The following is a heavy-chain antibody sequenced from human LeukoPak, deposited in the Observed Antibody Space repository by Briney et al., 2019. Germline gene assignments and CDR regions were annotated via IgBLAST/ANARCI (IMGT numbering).Heavy chain of an antibody. CDR2: ISYDGSNK. D-gene: IGHD2-2*01. J-gene: IGHJ4*02. CDR1: GFTFSSYA. CDR3: ARDHTAVVVPAAIFLPPIGSENRTPYFDY. V-gene: IGHV3-30-3*01. Sequence: GGSLRLSCAASGFTFSSYAMHWVRQAPGKGLEWVAVISYDGSNKYYADSVKGRFTISRDNSKNTLYLQMNSLRAEDTAVYYCARDHTAVVVPAAIFLPPIGSENRTPYFDYWGQGTLVTVSS.